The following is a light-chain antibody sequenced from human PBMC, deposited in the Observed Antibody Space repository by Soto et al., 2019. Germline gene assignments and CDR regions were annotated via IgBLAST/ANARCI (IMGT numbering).Light chain of an antibody. CDR1: SSDVGGYNY. J-gene: IGLJ1*01. Sequence: QSVLTQPPSASGSPGQSVTISCTGTSSDVGGYNYVSWYQQHPGKAPKLMIYEVSKWPSGVPDRFSGSKSGNTASLTVSGLQAEDEPDYSCSSYAGRNNLVFGTGTKVTV. CDR3: SSYAGRNNLV. V-gene: IGLV2-8*01. CDR2: EVS.